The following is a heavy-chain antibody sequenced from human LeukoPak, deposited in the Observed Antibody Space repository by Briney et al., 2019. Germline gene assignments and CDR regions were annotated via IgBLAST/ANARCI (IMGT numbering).Heavy chain of an antibody. V-gene: IGHV4-4*07. D-gene: IGHD2-2*01. CDR2: IYTSGST. CDR1: GGSFSGYY. CDR3: AREAWYCSSTSCYVGIDY. J-gene: IGHJ4*02. Sequence: PSETLSLTCAVYGGSFSGYYWSWIRQPAGKGLEWIGRIYTSGSTNYNPSLKSRVTMSVDTSKNQFSLKLSSVTAADTAVYYCAREAWYCSSTSCYVGIDYWGQGTLVTVSS.